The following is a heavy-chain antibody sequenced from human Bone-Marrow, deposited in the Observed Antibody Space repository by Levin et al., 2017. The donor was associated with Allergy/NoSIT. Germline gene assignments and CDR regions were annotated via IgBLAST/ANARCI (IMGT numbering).Heavy chain of an antibody. J-gene: IGHJ4*02. V-gene: IGHV3-21*01. Sequence: PGGSLRLSCAASGFTFSSYSMNWVRQAPGKGLEWVSSISSSSSYIYYADSVKGRFTISRDNAKNSLYLQMNSLRAEDTAVYYCARGYDFWSGYYVNGGAAGTFYMDWGQGTLVTVSS. CDR1: GFTFSSYS. D-gene: IGHD3-3*01. CDR2: ISSSSSYI. CDR3: ARGYDFWSGYYVNGGAAGTFYMD.